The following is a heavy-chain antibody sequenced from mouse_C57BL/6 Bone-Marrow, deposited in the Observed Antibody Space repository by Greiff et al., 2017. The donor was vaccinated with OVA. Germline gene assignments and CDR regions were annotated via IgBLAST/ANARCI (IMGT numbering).Heavy chain of an antibody. V-gene: IGHV1-81*01. CDR1: GYTFTSYG. Sequence: QVQLKQSGAELARPGASVKLSCKASGYTFTSYGISWVKQRTGQGLEWIGEIYPRSGNTYYNEKFKGKATLTADKSSSTAYMELRSLTSVDSAVYFCARASLYGSKFAYWGQGTLVTVSA. CDR3: ARASLYGSKFAY. CDR2: IYPRSGNT. J-gene: IGHJ3*01. D-gene: IGHD1-1*01.